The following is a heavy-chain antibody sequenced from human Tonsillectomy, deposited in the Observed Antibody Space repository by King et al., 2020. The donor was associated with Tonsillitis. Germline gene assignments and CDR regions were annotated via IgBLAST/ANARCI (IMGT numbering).Heavy chain of an antibody. CDR2: IKTKGDGGTT. CDR1: GFTFSDAW. Sequence: VQLVESGGGLVKPGGSLRLSCAASGFTFSDAWMTWVRQAPGKGLEWVGFIKTKGDGGTTEYAAPVKGRFTISRDDSKNTLYLQMNSLKTEDTAVYYCTTSGSYPQSRDYWGQGTLVAISS. D-gene: IGHD1-26*01. J-gene: IGHJ4*02. CDR3: TTSGSYPQSRDY. V-gene: IGHV3-15*01.